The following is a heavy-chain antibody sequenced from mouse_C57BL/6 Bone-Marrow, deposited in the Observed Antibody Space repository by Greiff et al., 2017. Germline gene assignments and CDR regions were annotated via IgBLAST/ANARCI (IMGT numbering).Heavy chain of an antibody. CDR2: IWGGGST. V-gene: IGHV2-9*01. Sequence: VQLQQSGPGLVAPSQSLSITCTVSGFSLTSYGVDWVRQPPGKGLEWLGVIWGGGSTNYNSALMSSLCISKDNSKSQVCLKMNSLQNDETAMYYCAKRIDYYGSIAWLAYWGQGTLVTVSA. CDR1: GFSLTSYG. J-gene: IGHJ3*01. D-gene: IGHD1-1*01. CDR3: AKRIDYYGSIAWLAY.